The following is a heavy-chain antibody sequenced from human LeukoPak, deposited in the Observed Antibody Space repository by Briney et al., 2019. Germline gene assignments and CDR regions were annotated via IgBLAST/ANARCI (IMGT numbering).Heavy chain of an antibody. CDR3: AKDRDSSQFYYYMDV. D-gene: IGHD6-13*01. CDR1: GVTFSYYA. CDR2: ICVSGGSP. J-gene: IGHJ6*03. V-gene: IGHV3-23*01. Sequence: PGGSLRLSCAASGVTFSYYAMNWVCDAPGKGLEWVSAICVSGGSPYYADSVEGRFTISRDNSKNTLYLQMNSLRAEDTAVYYCAKDRDSSQFYYYMDVWGKGTTVTVSS.